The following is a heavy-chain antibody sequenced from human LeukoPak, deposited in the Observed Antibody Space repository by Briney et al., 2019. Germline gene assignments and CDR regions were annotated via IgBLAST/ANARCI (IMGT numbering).Heavy chain of an antibody. CDR3: AKGLRYSGSTGYFDY. CDR1: GFTFSSYA. J-gene: IGHJ4*02. Sequence: GGSLRLSCAASGFTFSSYAMSWVRQAPGKGLEWASAISGSGGSTYYADSVKGRFTISRDNSKNTLYLQMNSLRAEDTAVYYCAKGLRYSGSTGYFDYWGQGTLVTVSS. D-gene: IGHD1-26*01. V-gene: IGHV3-23*01. CDR2: ISGSGGST.